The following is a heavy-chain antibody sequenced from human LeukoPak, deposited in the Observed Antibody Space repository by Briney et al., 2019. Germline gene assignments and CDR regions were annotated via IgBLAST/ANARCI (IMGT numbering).Heavy chain of an antibody. J-gene: IGHJ4*02. V-gene: IGHV4-34*01. Sequence: SETLSLTCAVYGGSFSGYYWSWNRQPPGKGLEWIGEINHSGSTNYNPSLKSRVTISVDTSKNQFSLKLSSVTAADTAVCYCARARYYDSSGYYGFDYWGQGTLVTVSS. CDR2: INHSGST. CDR3: ARARYYDSSGYYGFDY. CDR1: GGSFSGYY. D-gene: IGHD3-22*01.